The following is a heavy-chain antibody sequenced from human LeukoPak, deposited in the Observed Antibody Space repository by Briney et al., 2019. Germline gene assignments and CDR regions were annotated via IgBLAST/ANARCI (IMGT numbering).Heavy chain of an antibody. D-gene: IGHD6-19*01. V-gene: IGHV3-23*01. CDR2: ISGSGDNT. J-gene: IGHJ4*02. CDR3: AKRKYSSGGIFDY. CDR1: GFTFSSYA. Sequence: PGGSLRLSCAASGFTFSSYAMSWVRQAPGKGLEWVSEISGSGDNTYYVDSVKGRFTISRDNSKNTLYLQMNSLRAEDTAVYYCAKRKYSSGGIFDYWGQGTLVTLSS.